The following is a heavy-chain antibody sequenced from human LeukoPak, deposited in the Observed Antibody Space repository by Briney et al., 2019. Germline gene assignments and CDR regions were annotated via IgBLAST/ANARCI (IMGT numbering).Heavy chain of an antibody. CDR1: GYTFTSYA. V-gene: IGHV7-4-1*02. Sequence: ASVKVSCKASGYTFTSYAMNWVRQAPGQGLEWMGWINTNTGNPTYAQGFTGRFVFSLDTSVSTAYLQISSLKAEDTAVYYCARGSLAVAGTLWGFDYWGQGTLVTVSS. J-gene: IGHJ4*02. CDR3: ARGSLAVAGTLWGFDY. CDR2: INTNTGNP. D-gene: IGHD6-19*01.